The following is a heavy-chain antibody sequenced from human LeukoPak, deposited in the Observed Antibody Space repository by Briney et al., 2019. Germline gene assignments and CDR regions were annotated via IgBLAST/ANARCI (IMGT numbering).Heavy chain of an antibody. D-gene: IGHD6-19*01. CDR1: GYTFTSYG. V-gene: IGHV1-18*01. Sequence: ASVKVSCKASGYTFTSYGISWVRQAPGQGLEWMGWISAYNGNTNYAQKFQGRVTMTRNTSINTAYMELNSLRSEDTAVYYCAREVPDSGWATYHYYFLDVWGKGTTVTISS. CDR3: AREVPDSGWATYHYYFLDV. CDR2: ISAYNGNT. J-gene: IGHJ6*03.